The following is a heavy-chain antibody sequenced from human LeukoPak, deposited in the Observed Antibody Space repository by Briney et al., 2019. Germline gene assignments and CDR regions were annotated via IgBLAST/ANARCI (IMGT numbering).Heavy chain of an antibody. D-gene: IGHD2-21*02. J-gene: IGHJ3*02. V-gene: IGHV4-34*01. CDR2: INHSGST. Sequence: SETLSLTCAVSGGSLSGYYWTWIRQPPGKGLEWIGEINHSGSTNYNPSLKSRVTISVDTSKKQFFLKLNSVTAADTAVYYCAREGRVTDDAFDIWGQGTMVTVSS. CDR1: GGSLSGYY. CDR3: AREGRVTDDAFDI.